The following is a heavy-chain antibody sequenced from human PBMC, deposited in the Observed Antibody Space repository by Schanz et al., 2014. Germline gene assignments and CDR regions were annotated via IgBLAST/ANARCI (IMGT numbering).Heavy chain of an antibody. D-gene: IGHD1-26*01. Sequence: VHLLESGGGLVEPGGSLRLSCAASGFGFSSYSMNWVRQAPGKGLEWVSYISGSSRTIYYADSMKGRFTVSRDNAENALYLQMNSLRAEDTAVYYCARDHTTESYYSAGPPIDYWGQGTLXTVSS. CDR2: ISGSSRTI. CDR3: ARDHTTESYYSAGPPIDY. CDR1: GFGFSSYS. J-gene: IGHJ4*02. V-gene: IGHV3-48*01.